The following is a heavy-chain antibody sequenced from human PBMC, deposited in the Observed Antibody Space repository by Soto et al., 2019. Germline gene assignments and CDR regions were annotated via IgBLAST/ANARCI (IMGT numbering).Heavy chain of an antibody. Sequence: EVQLLESGGGLVQPGGSLRLSCAASEFTFSSYSMIWVRQAPGKGLEWVSGVNGGGDITYYAESVKGRFTISRDKSKNTLYLPMNSLSAADTAVFYCESCHFGGTMDVWGQGTTVTVSS. CDR1: EFTFSSYS. CDR3: ESCHFGGTMDV. D-gene: IGHD3-3*01. V-gene: IGHV3-23*01. J-gene: IGHJ6*02. CDR2: VNGGGDIT.